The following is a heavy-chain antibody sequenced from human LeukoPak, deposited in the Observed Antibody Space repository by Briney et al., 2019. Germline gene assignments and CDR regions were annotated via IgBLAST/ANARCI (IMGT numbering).Heavy chain of an antibody. V-gene: IGHV3-23*01. CDR2: ISTSGDSS. D-gene: IGHD6-25*01. CDR1: GFTFSSYA. Sequence: GGSLRLSCAASGFTFSSYAMSWVRQAPGKGLEWVSGISTSGDSSYYADSVQGRFTISRDNSKNTLYLQMNSLRAGDTAIYYCAKDESAATFIFDYWGQGTLVTVSS. J-gene: IGHJ4*02. CDR3: AKDESAATFIFDY.